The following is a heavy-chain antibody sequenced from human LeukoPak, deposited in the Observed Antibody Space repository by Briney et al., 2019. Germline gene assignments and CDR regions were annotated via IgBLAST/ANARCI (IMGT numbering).Heavy chain of an antibody. Sequence: SETLSLTCTVSGGSISSYYWSWIRQPAGKGLEWIGRIYTSGSTNYNPSLKSRVTMSVDTSKNQFSLKLSSVTAADTAVYYCARVGRGSGSSFSYYYGMDVWGQGTTVTVSS. J-gene: IGHJ6*02. CDR1: GGSISSYY. CDR3: ARVGRGSGSSFSYYYGMDV. CDR2: IYTSGST. D-gene: IGHD3-10*01. V-gene: IGHV4-4*07.